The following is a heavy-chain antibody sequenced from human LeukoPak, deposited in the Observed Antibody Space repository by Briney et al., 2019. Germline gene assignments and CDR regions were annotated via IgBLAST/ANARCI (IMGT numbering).Heavy chain of an antibody. CDR3: AKGSDIVVVTATHFFDY. CDR1: EFSVGSNY. CDR2: IYSVGST. J-gene: IGHJ4*02. D-gene: IGHD2-21*02. Sequence: PGGSLRLSCAASEFSVGSNYMTWVRQAPGKGLEWVSLIYSVGSTYYADSVKGRFTISRDNSKNTLYLQMNSLRAEDTAVYYCAKGSDIVVVTATHFFDYWGQGTLVTVSS. V-gene: IGHV3-66*01.